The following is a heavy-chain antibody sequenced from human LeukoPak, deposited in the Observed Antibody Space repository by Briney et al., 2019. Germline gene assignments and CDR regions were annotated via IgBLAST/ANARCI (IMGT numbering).Heavy chain of an antibody. V-gene: IGHV3-11*01. CDR2: ISSSGRTI. CDR3: ARDSSGWLEFDY. CDR1: GFTFSDYY. D-gene: IGHD6-19*01. Sequence: PGGSLRLSCAASGFTFSDYYMSWIRQAPGKGLEWVSYISSSGRTIYHADSVKGRFTISRDNAKNSLYLQMNSLRAEDTVVYHCARDSSGWLEFDYWGQGTLVTVSS. J-gene: IGHJ4*02.